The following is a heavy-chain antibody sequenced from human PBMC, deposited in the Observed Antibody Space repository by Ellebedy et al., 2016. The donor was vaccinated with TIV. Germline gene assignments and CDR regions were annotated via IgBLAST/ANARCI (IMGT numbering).Heavy chain of an antibody. CDR1: GGSISSSSYY. J-gene: IGHJ5*02. D-gene: IGHD3-3*01. Sequence: SETLSLTCTVSGGSISSSSYYWGWIRQPPGKGLEWIGSIYYSGSTYYNPSLKSRVTISVDTSKNQFSLKLSSVTAADTAVYYCARGYYDFWSGYYSPRFDPWGQGTLVTVSS. V-gene: IGHV4-39*01. CDR3: ARGYYDFWSGYYSPRFDP. CDR2: IYYSGST.